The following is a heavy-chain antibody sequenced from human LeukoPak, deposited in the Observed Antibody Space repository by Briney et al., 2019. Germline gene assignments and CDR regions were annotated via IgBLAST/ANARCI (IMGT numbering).Heavy chain of an antibody. CDR3: ARGTSPSDYDICSGYTGDWFVP. D-gene: IGHD3-3*01. CDR2: FNAYNGNT. J-gene: IGHJ5*02. Sequence: ASVKLSCKASGYTFTSYGIMWGRQAPRQGLESMSWFNAYNGNTNYAQKLQGRVTMTTDTSTTPANMEPRSLRTRDPAVYYCARGTSPSDYDICSGYTGDWFVPWGQGPLVTVSS. CDR1: GYTFTSYG. V-gene: IGHV1-18*01.